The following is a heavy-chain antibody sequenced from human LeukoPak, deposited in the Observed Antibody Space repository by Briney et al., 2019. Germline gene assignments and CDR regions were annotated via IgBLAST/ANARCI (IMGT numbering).Heavy chain of an antibody. Sequence: ASVKVSCKASGYTFTGYYMHWVRQAPGQGLEWMGWINPNSGDTNYAQKFQGRVTMTRDTSISTAYMELSRLGSDDTAVYYCARGAPPSYSSAWYVNYWGQGTLVTVS. J-gene: IGHJ4*02. CDR1: GYTFTGYY. CDR2: INPNSGDT. V-gene: IGHV1-2*02. D-gene: IGHD6-19*01. CDR3: ARGAPPSYSSAWYVNY.